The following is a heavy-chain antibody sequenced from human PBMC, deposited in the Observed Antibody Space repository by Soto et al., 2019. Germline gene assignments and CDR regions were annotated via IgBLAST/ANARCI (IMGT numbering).Heavy chain of an antibody. CDR1: GFTFSSYS. CDR3: ARHGGQLLQDPYYYYGMDV. CDR2: ISSSSSYI. J-gene: IGHJ6*02. V-gene: IGHV3-21*04. Sequence: GGSLRLSCAASGFTFSSYSMNWVRQAPGKGLEWVSSISSSSSYIYYADSVKGRFTISRDNAKNSLYLQMNSLRASDTAMYYCARHGGQLLQDPYYYYGMDVWGQGTTVTVSS. D-gene: IGHD2-2*01.